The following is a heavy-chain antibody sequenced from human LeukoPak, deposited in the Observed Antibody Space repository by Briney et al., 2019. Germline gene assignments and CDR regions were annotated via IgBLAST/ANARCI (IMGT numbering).Heavy chain of an antibody. J-gene: IGHJ4*02. V-gene: IGHV4-39*01. CDR3: ASDTGDYGDY. CDR1: GGSISSSNW. D-gene: IGHD4-17*01. Sequence: SETLSLTCAVSGGSISSSNWWSWVRQPPGKGLEWIGSIYYSGSTYYNPSLKSRVTISVDTSKNQFSLKLSSVTAADTAVYYCASDTGDYGDYWGQGTLVTVSS. CDR2: IYYSGST.